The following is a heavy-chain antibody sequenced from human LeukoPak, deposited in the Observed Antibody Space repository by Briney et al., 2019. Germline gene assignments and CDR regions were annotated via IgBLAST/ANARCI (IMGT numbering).Heavy chain of an antibody. CDR1: GYTFTSYD. CDR2: MNPNSGNT. CDR3: AGAGYYYDSSGYPNGMDV. J-gene: IGHJ6*02. D-gene: IGHD3-22*01. Sequence: ASVKVSCKASGYTFTSYDINWVRQPTGQGLEWMGWMNPNSGNTGYEEKFQGRLTMTRHTSTNTAYMELRSLRSEDTAVYYCAGAGYYYDSSGYPNGMDVWGQGTTVTVSS. V-gene: IGHV1-8*01.